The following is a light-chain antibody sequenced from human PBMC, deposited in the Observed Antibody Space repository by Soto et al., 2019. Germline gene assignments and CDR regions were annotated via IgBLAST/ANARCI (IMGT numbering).Light chain of an antibody. J-gene: IGLJ2*01. CDR2: DTT. V-gene: IGLV7-46*01. CDR3: LLSLRGAVV. Sequence: QAVVTQEAALTVSPGGTVTLTCDSSTGAVTSGHYPYWFQQKPGQAPRTLIYDTTNKHSWTPARFSGSLLGGKAALTLSGGQPEDWAEYFCLLSLRGAVVFGRGTKLTVL. CDR1: TGAVTSGHY.